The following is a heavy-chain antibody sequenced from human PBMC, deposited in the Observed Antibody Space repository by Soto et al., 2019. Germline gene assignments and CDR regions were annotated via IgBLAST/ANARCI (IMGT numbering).Heavy chain of an antibody. D-gene: IGHD2-8*01. CDR3: ARGLLYATTYFDY. J-gene: IGHJ4*02. Sequence: QVQLVQSGAEVKKPGSSVKVSCKASGDTFTTNSLNWVRQDPGQGLEWMGGIIPVGGTTKYAQKYQDRVTITGDKSTNTAYMELSSLRSDDTAVYYCARGLLYATTYFDYWGQGTPVTVSA. CDR1: GDTFTTNS. V-gene: IGHV1-69*06. CDR2: IIPVGGTT.